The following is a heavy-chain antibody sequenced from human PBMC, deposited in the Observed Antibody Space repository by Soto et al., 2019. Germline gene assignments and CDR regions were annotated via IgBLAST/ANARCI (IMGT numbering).Heavy chain of an antibody. Sequence: SETLSLTCTVSGDSLSSSRHYWCGIRHPPGKGLEWIGSIYSSGSRYYNPSLKSRVTISVDTSKNQLSLKVSSVTAADTAVYYCAREYCSSTSCYGYFDYWGQGTLVTVSS. CDR3: AREYCSSTSCYGYFDY. J-gene: IGHJ4*02. CDR1: GDSLSSSRHY. V-gene: IGHV4-39*07. D-gene: IGHD2-2*01. CDR2: IYSSGSR.